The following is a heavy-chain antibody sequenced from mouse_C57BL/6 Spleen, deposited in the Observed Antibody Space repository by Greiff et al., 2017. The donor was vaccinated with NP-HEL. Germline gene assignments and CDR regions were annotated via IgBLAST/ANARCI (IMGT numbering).Heavy chain of an antibody. J-gene: IGHJ2*01. CDR1: GFTFSSYA. CDR2: ISDGGSYT. CDR3: ARDPSSSSLDY. V-gene: IGHV5-4*01. D-gene: IGHD1-1*01. Sequence: EVHLVESGGGLVKPGGSLKLSCAASGFTFSSYAMSWVRQTPEKRLEWVATISDGGSYTYYPDNVKGRFTISRDNAKNNLYLQMSHLKSEDTAMYYCARDPSSSSLDYWGQGTTLTVSS.